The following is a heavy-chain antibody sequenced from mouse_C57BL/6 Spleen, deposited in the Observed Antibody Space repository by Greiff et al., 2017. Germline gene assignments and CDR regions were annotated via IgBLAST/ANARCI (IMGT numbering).Heavy chain of an antibody. CDR1: GYTFTSYW. Sequence: QVQLQQPGAELVRPGTSVKLSCKASGYTFTSYWMHWVKQRPGQGLEWIGVIDPSDSYTNYNQKFKGKATLTVDTSSSTAYMQLSSLTSEDSAVYYCARGAYYGSSYFDYWGQGTTLTVSS. CDR3: ARGAYYGSSYFDY. V-gene: IGHV1-59*01. D-gene: IGHD1-1*01. CDR2: IDPSDSYT. J-gene: IGHJ2*01.